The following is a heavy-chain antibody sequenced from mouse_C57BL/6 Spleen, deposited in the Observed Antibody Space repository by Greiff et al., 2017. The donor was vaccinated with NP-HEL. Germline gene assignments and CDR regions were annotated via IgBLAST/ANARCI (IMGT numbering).Heavy chain of an antibody. J-gene: IGHJ4*01. CDR1: GYTFTSYW. V-gene: IGHV1-64*01. CDR2: IHPNSGST. D-gene: IGHD2-5*01. CDR3: ARSGRAYYSNYDAMDY. Sequence: QVQLQQPGAELVKPGASVKLSCKASGYTFTSYWMHWVKQRPGQGLEWIGMIHPNSGSTNYNEKFKSKATLTVDKSSSTAYMQLSSLTSEDSAVYYCARSGRAYYSNYDAMDYWGQGTSVTVSS.